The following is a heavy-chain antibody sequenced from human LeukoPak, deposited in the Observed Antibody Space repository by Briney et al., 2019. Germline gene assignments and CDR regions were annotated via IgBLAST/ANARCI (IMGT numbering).Heavy chain of an antibody. CDR2: INWNGGST. V-gene: IGHV3-20*01. CDR1: GFTFDDYG. Sequence: PGGALRLSCAASGFTFDDYGMSWVRQAPGKGLEWGSGINWNGGSTGYADSVKGRFTISRDNVKNSLYLQMNSMRAEDTALYNCARVETQQLVRGGYYSSYGMAVWGQGTTVTVSS. D-gene: IGHD6-13*01. CDR3: ARVETQQLVRGGYYSSYGMAV. J-gene: IGHJ6*02.